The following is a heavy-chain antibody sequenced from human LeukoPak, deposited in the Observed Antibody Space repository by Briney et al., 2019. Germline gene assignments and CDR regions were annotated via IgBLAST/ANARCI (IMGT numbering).Heavy chain of an antibody. V-gene: IGHV4-30-4*01. CDR3: ARQTYCSGGSCYHYFFDY. CDR1: GGSISSGDYY. D-gene: IGHD2-15*01. CDR2: IYYSGST. J-gene: IGHJ4*02. Sequence: SETLSLTCTVSGGSISSGDYYWSWIRQPPGKGLEWIGYIYYSGSTYYNPSLKSRVTISVDTSKNQFSLELSSVTAADTAVYYCARQTYCSGGSCYHYFFDYWGQGTLVTVSS.